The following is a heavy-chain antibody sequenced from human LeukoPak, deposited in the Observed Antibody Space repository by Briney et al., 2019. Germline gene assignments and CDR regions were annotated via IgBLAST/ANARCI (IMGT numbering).Heavy chain of an antibody. D-gene: IGHD6-13*01. CDR3: ATRDSSSLKVDY. J-gene: IGHJ4*02. CDR2: IYDSGST. V-gene: IGHV4-59*08. CDR1: GGSISSYY. Sequence: SETLSLTCTASGGSISSYYWSWIRQPPGKGLEWIGYIYDSGSTNYNPSLKSRVTISVDTSKNQFSLKLSSVTAADTAVYYCATRDSSSLKVDYWGQGTLVTVSS.